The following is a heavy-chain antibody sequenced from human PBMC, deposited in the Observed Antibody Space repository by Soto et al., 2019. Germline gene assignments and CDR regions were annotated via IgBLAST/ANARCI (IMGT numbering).Heavy chain of an antibody. CDR1: SGSISSGDYY. Sequence: LSRTSTVSSGSISSGDYYWSSIRQPLGKGLEWIGYIYYSGSTYYNPSLKSRVTISVDTSKNQFSLKLSSVTAADTAVYYCARDYGDYVGGYYGMDVWGQGTTVTVPS. CDR3: ARDYGDYVGGYYGMDV. D-gene: IGHD4-17*01. CDR2: IYYSGST. V-gene: IGHV4-30-4*01. J-gene: IGHJ6*02.